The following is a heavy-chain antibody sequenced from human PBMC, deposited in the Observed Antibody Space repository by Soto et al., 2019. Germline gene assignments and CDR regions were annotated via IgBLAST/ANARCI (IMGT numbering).Heavy chain of an antibody. CDR2: ISYDGSNK. CDR3: ARDGLIRELPDV. J-gene: IGHJ6*02. CDR1: GFTFSSYA. Sequence: QVQLVESGGGVVQPGRSLRLSCAASGFTFSSYAMHWVRQAPGKGLEWVAVISYDGSNKYYADSVKGRFTISRDNSTNTLDVKMNGLRAEDTAVYYWARDGLIRELPDVWGQGTTVTVSS. D-gene: IGHD1-7*01. V-gene: IGHV3-30-3*01.